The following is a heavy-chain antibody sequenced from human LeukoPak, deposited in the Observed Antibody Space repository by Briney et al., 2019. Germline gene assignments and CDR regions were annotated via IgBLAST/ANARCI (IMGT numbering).Heavy chain of an antibody. V-gene: IGHV3-48*03. D-gene: IGHD2-2*01. CDR2: ISTSGGTI. CDR1: GFTFSTSG. CDR3: ATDGGTSPHMGV. J-gene: IGHJ6*03. Sequence: GGSLKLSCAGSGFTFSTSGMNWARQAPGKGLEWLSYISTSGGTIQYADSVKGRFTISRDNTRNSLFLQMNSLRAEDTAVYYCATDGGTSPHMGVWGKGTTVTVSS.